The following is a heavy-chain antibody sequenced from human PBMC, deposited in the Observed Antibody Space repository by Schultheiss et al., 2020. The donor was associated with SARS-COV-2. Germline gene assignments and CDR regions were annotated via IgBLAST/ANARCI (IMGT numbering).Heavy chain of an antibody. Sequence: GGSLRLSCAASGFTFSSYAMHWVRQAPGKGLEWVAVIWYDGSNKYYADSVKGRFTISRDNSKNTLYLQMNSLRAEDTAVYYCAKFEGDIVQRYYFDYWGQGTLVTVSS. J-gene: IGHJ4*02. CDR3: AKFEGDIVQRYYFDY. CDR2: IWYDGSNK. D-gene: IGHD3-16*01. CDR1: GFTFSSYA. V-gene: IGHV3-33*06.